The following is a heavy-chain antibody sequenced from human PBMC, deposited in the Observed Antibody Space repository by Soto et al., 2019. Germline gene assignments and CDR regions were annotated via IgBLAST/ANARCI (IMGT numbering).Heavy chain of an antibody. CDR1: GGSISSGGYY. V-gene: IGHV4-31*03. Sequence: QVQLQESGPGLVKPSQTLSLTCTVSGGSISSGGYYWSWIRQHPGKGLEWIGYIYYSGSTYYNPSLKSRVTISVDTSKNQFSLKLSSVTAADTAVYYCAGLIRVGYCSGGSCYANWFDPWGQGTLVTVSS. CDR2: IYYSGST. CDR3: AGLIRVGYCSGGSCYANWFDP. D-gene: IGHD2-15*01. J-gene: IGHJ5*02.